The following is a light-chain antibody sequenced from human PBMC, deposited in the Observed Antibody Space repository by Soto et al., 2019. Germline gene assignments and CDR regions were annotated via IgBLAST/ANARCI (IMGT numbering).Light chain of an antibody. J-gene: IGLJ1*01. CDR1: SSDVGRYNI. Sequence: QSVLTQPASVSGSPGQSITISCTGTSSDVGRYNIVSWYQQHPGKAPKLMIYEGSKRPSGVSNRFSGSKSGNTASLTISGLQAEDEADYYCCSYAGSSTHVFGTGTKVTVL. CDR2: EGS. V-gene: IGLV2-23*01. CDR3: CSYAGSSTHV.